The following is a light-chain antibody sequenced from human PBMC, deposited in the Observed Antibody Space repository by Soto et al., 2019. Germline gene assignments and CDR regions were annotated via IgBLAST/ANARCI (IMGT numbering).Light chain of an antibody. V-gene: IGKV3-15*01. CDR1: QSVSSN. J-gene: IGKJ2*01. Sequence: EIVMTQSPGTLSVSPGERATLSCRASQSVSSNLAWYQQKPGQAPRLLIYGASTRATGIPARFSGSGSGTEVTLTISSLQSEDYAVYYCQQYNNWPGTFGQGTKLEIK. CDR2: GAS. CDR3: QQYNNWPGT.